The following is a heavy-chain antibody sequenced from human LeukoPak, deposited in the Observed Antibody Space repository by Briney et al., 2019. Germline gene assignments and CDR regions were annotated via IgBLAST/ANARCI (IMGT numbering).Heavy chain of an antibody. D-gene: IGHD5-24*01. J-gene: IGHJ4*02. CDR2: ISFDGSQK. Sequence: GGSLRLSCAASGFTFSSHAMSWVRQAPGKGLEWVAVISFDGSQKYYADSVKGRFTISRDTFKNTLFLQMDSLSGEDTGFYYCARSDRGGYDFDYWGQGTLVTVSS. V-gene: IGHV3-30*04. CDR1: GFTFSSHA. CDR3: ARSDRGGYDFDY.